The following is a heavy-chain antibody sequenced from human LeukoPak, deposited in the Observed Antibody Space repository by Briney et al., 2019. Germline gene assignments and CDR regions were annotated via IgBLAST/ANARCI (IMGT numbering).Heavy chain of an antibody. V-gene: IGHV3-74*01. Sequence: GGSLRLSCAASGFTFRSYWMYGVRQAPGKGLVWVSRINSDGSNTGYADSVKGRFTISRDNAKNTLYLHMNSLRAEDTAVYYCVVANCGGDCSHWGQGTLVTVSS. CDR1: GFTFRSYW. CDR2: INSDGSNT. D-gene: IGHD2-21*02. J-gene: IGHJ4*02. CDR3: VVANCGGDCSH.